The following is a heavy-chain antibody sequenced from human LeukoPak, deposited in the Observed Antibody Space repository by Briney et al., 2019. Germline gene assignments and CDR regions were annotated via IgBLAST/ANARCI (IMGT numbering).Heavy chain of an antibody. V-gene: IGHV3-7*01. Sequence: GGSLRLSCAASGFTFSSYWMTRVRQAPGKGLEWVANIKQDGSEKYYVDSVKGRFTISIDNSKNSLYLQMNSLRAEDTGVYYCARGGRYSRSLFDYWGQGTLVTVSS. CDR2: IKQDGSEK. CDR3: ARGGRYSRSLFDY. D-gene: IGHD6-13*01. CDR1: GFTFSSYW. J-gene: IGHJ4*02.